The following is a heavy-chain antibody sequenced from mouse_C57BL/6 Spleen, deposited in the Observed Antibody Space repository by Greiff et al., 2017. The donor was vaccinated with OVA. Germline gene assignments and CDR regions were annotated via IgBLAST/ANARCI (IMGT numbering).Heavy chain of an antibody. J-gene: IGHJ4*01. CDR2: IYPRSGNT. CDR3: ARWGNLLRSDYAMDY. CDR1: GYTFTSYG. Sequence: VQLQQSGAELVRPGASVKLSCKASGYTFTSYGISWVQQRPGQGLEWIGEIYPRSGNTYYNEKFKGKATLTADKSSRTAYMELRSLRSEDSAVYFFARWGNLLRSDYAMDYWGQGTTVTVSS. D-gene: IGHD2-1*01. V-gene: IGHV1-81*01.